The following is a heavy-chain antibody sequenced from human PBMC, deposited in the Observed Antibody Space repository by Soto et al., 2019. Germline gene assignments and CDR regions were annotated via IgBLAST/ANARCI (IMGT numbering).Heavy chain of an antibody. CDR1: GFTFSSYA. J-gene: IGHJ6*02. Sequence: XGSLRLSCAAAGFTFSSYAMHWVRQAPGKGLEWVAVISYDGSNKYYADSVKGRFTVSRDDSKNTLYLQMNSLRTEDTAVYYCVRASGMDVWGQGTTVTVSS. CDR2: ISYDGSNK. V-gene: IGHV3-30-3*01. CDR3: VRASGMDV.